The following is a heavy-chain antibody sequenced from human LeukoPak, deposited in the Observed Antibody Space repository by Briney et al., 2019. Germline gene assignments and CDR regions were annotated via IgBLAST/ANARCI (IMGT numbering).Heavy chain of an antibody. V-gene: IGHV1-46*01. CDR1: GYTFTSYY. CDR2: INPSGGST. Sequence: ASVKVSCKASGYTFTSYYMHWVRQAPGQGLEWMGIINPSGGSTSYAQKFQGRVTMTRNTSISTAYMELSSLRSEDTAVYYCARVAHSSSWYFPHSKYWGQGTLVTVSS. J-gene: IGHJ4*02. D-gene: IGHD6-13*01. CDR3: ARVAHSSSWYFPHSKY.